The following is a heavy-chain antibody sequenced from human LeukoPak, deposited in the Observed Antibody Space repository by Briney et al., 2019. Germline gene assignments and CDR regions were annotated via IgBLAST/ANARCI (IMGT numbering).Heavy chain of an antibody. V-gene: IGHV3-23*01. D-gene: IGHD3-22*01. Sequence: GGSLRLSCAASGFTFSSYGMHWLRQAPGKGLEWVSAISGSGGSTYYADSVKGRFTISRDNSKNTLYLQMNSLRAEDTAVYYRAKDRVYYYDSSGPDYWYFDLWGRGTLVTVSS. J-gene: IGHJ2*01. CDR1: GFTFSSYG. CDR3: AKDRVYYYDSSGPDYWYFDL. CDR2: ISGSGGST.